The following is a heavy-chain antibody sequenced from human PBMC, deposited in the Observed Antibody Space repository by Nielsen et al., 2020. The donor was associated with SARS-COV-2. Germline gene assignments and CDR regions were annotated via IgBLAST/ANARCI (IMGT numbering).Heavy chain of an antibody. J-gene: IGHJ6*02. CDR3: AKDFCSSTSCPPWYYYYGMDV. Sequence: GGSLRLSCAASGFTFSSYAMSWVRQAPGKGLEWVSAISGSGGSTYYADSVKGRFTISRDNYKNTLYLQMNSLRAEDTAVYYCAKDFCSSTSCPPWYYYYGMDVWGQGTTVTVSS. V-gene: IGHV3-23*01. CDR1: GFTFSSYA. D-gene: IGHD2-2*01. CDR2: ISGSGGST.